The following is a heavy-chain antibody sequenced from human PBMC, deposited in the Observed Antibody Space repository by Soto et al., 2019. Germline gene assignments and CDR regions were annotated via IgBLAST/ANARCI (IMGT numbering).Heavy chain of an antibody. CDR3: ARDRDPGQWRTTNYCDY. D-gene: IGHD6-19*01. V-gene: IGHV3-33*01. Sequence: QVQLVESGGGVVQPGRSLRLSCAASGFTFSSYGMHWVRQAPGKGLEWVAVIWYHGSNKYYADSVKGRFTISRDNSKNTLYPQMNSLRAEDTAVYYCARDRDPGQWRTTNYCDYWGQGALGSVSS. J-gene: IGHJ4*02. CDR1: GFTFSSYG. CDR2: IWYHGSNK.